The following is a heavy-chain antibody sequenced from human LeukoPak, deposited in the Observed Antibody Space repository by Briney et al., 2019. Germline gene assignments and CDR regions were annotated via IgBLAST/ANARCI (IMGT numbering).Heavy chain of an antibody. CDR1: GGSISSYY. J-gene: IGHJ4*02. Sequence: PSETLSLTCTVSGGSISSYYWSWIRQPAGKGLEWIGRIYNSGSTNYNPSLKSRVTMSVDTSKNHFSLKLSSVTAADTAVYHCAGRYCTNGVCPYFDYWGQGTLVTDSS. CDR2: IYNSGST. V-gene: IGHV4-4*07. D-gene: IGHD2-8*01. CDR3: AGRYCTNGVCPYFDY.